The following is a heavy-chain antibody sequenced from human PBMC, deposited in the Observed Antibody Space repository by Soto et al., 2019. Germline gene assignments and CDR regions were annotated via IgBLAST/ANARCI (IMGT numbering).Heavy chain of an antibody. V-gene: IGHV3-33*01. J-gene: IGHJ3*02. CDR1: GFTFSSYG. CDR3: ARDAFSAEANHGGFDT. CDR2: IWYDGSEK. Sequence: QVQLVESGGGVVQPGRSLRLSCAASGFTFSSYGMHWVRQAPGKGLEWVAIIWYDGSEKYYADSVKGRFTISRDNSENTLFLQMNSLRAEDTAVYYCARDAFSAEANHGGFDTWGQGTMVTVSS. D-gene: IGHD3-10*01.